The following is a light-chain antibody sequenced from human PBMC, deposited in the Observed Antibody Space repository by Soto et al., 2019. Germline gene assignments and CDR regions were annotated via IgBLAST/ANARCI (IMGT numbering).Light chain of an antibody. Sequence: EIVLTQSPGTLSLSPRERATLSCRASQSVSSTNLAWYQQKPGQAPRLLIYDASSRATGIPDRFSGSGSGTDFTLTISRLEPEDFAVYYCQHYDSSLWTFGQGTQVEIK. CDR1: QSVSSTN. V-gene: IGKV3-20*01. CDR3: QHYDSSLWT. CDR2: DAS. J-gene: IGKJ1*01.